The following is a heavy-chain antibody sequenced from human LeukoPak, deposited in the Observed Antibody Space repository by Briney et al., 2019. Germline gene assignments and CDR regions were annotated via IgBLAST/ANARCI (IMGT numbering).Heavy chain of an antibody. V-gene: IGHV4-34*01. CDR3: ASRIQSHYYYYYGMDV. J-gene: IGHJ6*02. CDR2: INHSGST. D-gene: IGHD5-18*01. CDR1: GGSISGYY. Sequence: SETLSLTCTVSGGSISGYYWSWIRQPPGKGLEWIGEINHSGSTNYNPSLKSRVTISVDTSKNQFSLKLSSVTAADTAVYYCASRIQSHYYYYYGMDVWGQGTTVTVSS.